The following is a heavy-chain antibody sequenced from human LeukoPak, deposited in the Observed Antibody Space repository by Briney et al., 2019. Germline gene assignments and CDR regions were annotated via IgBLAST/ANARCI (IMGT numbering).Heavy chain of an antibody. J-gene: IGHJ4*02. D-gene: IGHD4-23*01. V-gene: IGHV4-34*01. CDR3: ARGPYGGNAASYFDY. CDR2: INHSGST. CDR1: GGSFSGYY. Sequence: SETLSLTCAVYGGSFSGYYWSWIRQPPGKGLEWIGEINHSGSTNYNPSLKSRVTISVDTSKNQFSLKLSSVTAADTAVYYCARGPYGGNAASYFDYWGQGTLVTVSS.